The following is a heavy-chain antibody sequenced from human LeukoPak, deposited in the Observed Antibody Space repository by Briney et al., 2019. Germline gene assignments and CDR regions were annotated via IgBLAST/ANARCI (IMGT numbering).Heavy chain of an antibody. CDR3: ANGSPSPFDY. D-gene: IGHD3-10*01. J-gene: IGHJ4*02. CDR2: ISGSGGST. Sequence: GGSLRLSCAASGFTFSSYGMNWVRQAPGKGLEWVSAISGSGGSTYYADSVKGRFTISRDNSKNTLYLQMNSLRAEDTAVYYSANGSPSPFDYWGQGNLVTVSS. CDR1: GFTFSSYG. V-gene: IGHV3-23*01.